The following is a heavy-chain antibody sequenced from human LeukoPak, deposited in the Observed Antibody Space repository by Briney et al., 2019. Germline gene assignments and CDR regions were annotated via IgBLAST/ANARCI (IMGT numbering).Heavy chain of an antibody. D-gene: IGHD2-21*02. CDR3: AKSSIVVVTATPLDY. CDR1: GFTFSSYG. J-gene: IGHJ4*02. CDR2: ISYDGSNK. Sequence: GGSLRLSCAASGFTFSSYGMHWVRQAPGKGLEWVAVISYDGSNKYYADSVKGRFTISRDNSKNTLYLQMNSLRAEDTAVYYCAKSSIVVVTATPLDYWGQGTLVTVSS. V-gene: IGHV3-30*18.